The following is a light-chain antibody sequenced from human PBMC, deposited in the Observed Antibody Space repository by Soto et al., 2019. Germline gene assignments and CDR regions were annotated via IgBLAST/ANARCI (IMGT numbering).Light chain of an antibody. CDR1: QSVSSN. J-gene: IGKJ4*01. CDR2: CAS. V-gene: IGKV3-15*01. CDR3: QQYNNRPPLT. Sequence: SQSVSSNLSWYQQQPAQAPPLLLNCASTRATGIPPSFCSSGSATAFTPIISGLQHADYSAYYCQQYNNRPPLTFGGGTKVDI.